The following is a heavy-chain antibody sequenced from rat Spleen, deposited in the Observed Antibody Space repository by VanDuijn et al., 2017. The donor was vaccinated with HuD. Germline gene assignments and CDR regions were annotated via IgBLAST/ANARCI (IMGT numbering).Heavy chain of an antibody. CDR2: ISHDGSTT. CDR1: GFTFSDYY. CDR3: ARRHYGYTDYFDY. V-gene: IGHV5-7*01. D-gene: IGHD1-9*01. J-gene: IGHJ2*01. Sequence: EVQLVESGGGLVQPGRSMKLSCVASGFTFSDYYMAWVRQAPKKGLEWVATISHDGSTTYYRDSVKGRFTISRDNTKSTLSLKMDSLRSEDTATYYCARRHYGYTDYFDYWGQGVMVTVSS.